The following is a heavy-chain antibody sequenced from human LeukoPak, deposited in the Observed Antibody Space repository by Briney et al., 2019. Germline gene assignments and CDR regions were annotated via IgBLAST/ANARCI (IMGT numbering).Heavy chain of an antibody. D-gene: IGHD2-8*01. J-gene: IGHJ4*02. Sequence: SETLSLTCAVYGGSFSGYYWSWIRQPPGKGLEWIGEINHSGSTNYNPSLKSRVTISVDTSKNQFSLKLNSVTAADTAVYYCASESTGYCTNGVCPDSDYWGQGTLVTVSS. CDR2: INHSGST. V-gene: IGHV4-34*01. CDR3: ASESTGYCTNGVCPDSDY. CDR1: GGSFSGYY.